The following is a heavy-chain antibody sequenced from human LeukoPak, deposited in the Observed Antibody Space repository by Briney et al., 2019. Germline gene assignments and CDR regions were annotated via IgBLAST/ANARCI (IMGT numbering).Heavy chain of an antibody. CDR2: ISSSSSYI. CDR1: GFTFSSYS. J-gene: IGHJ6*03. CDR3: AKARNYYYYYMDV. Sequence: GGSLRLSCAASGFTFSSYSMNWVRQAPGKGLEWVSSISSSSSYIYYADSVKGRFTISRDNAKNSLYLQMNSLRAEDTALYYCAKARNYYYYYMDVWGKGTTVTISS. V-gene: IGHV3-21*04.